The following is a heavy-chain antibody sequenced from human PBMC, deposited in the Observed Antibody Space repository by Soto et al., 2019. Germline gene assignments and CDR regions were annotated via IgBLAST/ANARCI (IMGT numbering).Heavy chain of an antibody. CDR1: GFTFSDYY. J-gene: IGHJ4*02. V-gene: IGHV3-11*01. Sequence: GGSLRLSCAASGFTFSDYYMSWIRQAPGKGLEWVSYISSSGSTIYYADSVKGRFTISRDNAKNSLYLQMNSLRAEDTAVYYCAREDSSSWPNDYFDYWGQGTLVTVSS. D-gene: IGHD6-13*01. CDR3: AREDSSSWPNDYFDY. CDR2: ISSSGSTI.